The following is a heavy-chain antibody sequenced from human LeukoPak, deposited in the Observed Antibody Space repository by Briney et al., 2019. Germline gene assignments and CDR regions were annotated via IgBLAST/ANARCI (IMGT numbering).Heavy chain of an antibody. D-gene: IGHD3-10*01. CDR2: ISAYNGNT. Sequence: GASVKVSCKASGYTFTSYGISWVRQAPGQGLEWMGWISAYNGNTNYAQKLQGRVTMTTDTSTSTAYMELRSLRSDDTAVYYCARVVARFPLLWFGELNPGDYWGQGTLVTVSS. J-gene: IGHJ4*02. CDR3: ARVVARFPLLWFGELNPGDY. CDR1: GYTFTSYG. V-gene: IGHV1-18*01.